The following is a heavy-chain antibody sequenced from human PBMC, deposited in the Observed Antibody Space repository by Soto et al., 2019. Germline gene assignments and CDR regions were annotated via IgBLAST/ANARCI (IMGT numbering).Heavy chain of an antibody. CDR1: GFTFSIYA. CDR3: AREAAPGYSSSWYRDAFDI. Sequence: GGSLRLSCAASGFTFSIYAMHWVRQAPGKGLEWVAVISYDGSNKYYADSVKGRFTIPRDNAKNSLYLQMNSLRAEDTAVYYCAREAAPGYSSSWYRDAFDIWGQGTMVTVSS. D-gene: IGHD6-13*01. J-gene: IGHJ3*02. CDR2: ISYDGSNK. V-gene: IGHV3-30-3*01.